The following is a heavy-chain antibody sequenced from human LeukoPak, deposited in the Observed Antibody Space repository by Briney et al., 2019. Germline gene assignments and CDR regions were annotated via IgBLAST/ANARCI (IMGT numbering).Heavy chain of an antibody. CDR3: AKAEPNAYSGYDIFGFDP. Sequence: SVKVYCKPSLGTFSSYAISGVRQAPGQGLEWMGGIIPIFGTANYAQKFQGRVTITTDESTSTAYLELSSLRAEDTAVYYCAKAEPNAYSGYDIFGFDPWGQGTLVTVSS. CDR1: LGTFSSYA. D-gene: IGHD5-12*01. J-gene: IGHJ5*02. CDR2: IIPIFGTA. V-gene: IGHV1-69*05.